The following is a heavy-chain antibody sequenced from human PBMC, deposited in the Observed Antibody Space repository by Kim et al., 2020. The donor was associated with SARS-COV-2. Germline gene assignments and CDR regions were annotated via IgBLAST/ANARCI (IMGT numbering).Heavy chain of an antibody. J-gene: IGHJ3*02. D-gene: IGHD6-19*01. Sequence: GGSLRLSCAASGFTFSSYGMHWVRQAPGKGLEWVAVISYEGSNKYYADSVKGRFTISRDNSKNTLYLQMNSLRAEDTAVYYCARDPSGKWLCTGAFDIWGLGTMVAISS. CDR1: GFTFSSYG. CDR2: ISYEGSNK. V-gene: IGHV3-30*03. CDR3: ARDPSGKWLCTGAFDI.